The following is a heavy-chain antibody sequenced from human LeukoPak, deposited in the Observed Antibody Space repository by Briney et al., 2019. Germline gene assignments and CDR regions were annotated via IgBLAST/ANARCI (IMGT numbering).Heavy chain of an antibody. CDR3: ARSGLWFGLY. V-gene: IGHV1-8*02. J-gene: IGHJ4*02. CDR2: MNPNSGNT. CDR1: GYTFTSFG. D-gene: IGHD3-10*01. Sequence: ASVKVSCKASGYTFTSFGISWVRQATGQGLEWMGWMNPNSGNTGHAQKFQGRVTMTRNTSISTAYMELSSLRSEDTAVYYCARSGLWFGLYWGQGTLVTVSS.